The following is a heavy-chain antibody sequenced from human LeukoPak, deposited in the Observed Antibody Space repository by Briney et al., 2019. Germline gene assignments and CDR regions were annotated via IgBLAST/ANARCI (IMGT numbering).Heavy chain of an antibody. CDR2: IYHSGST. D-gene: IGHD1-7*01. V-gene: IGHV4-30-2*01. CDR3: ARDNRPNWNYLSSDAFDI. J-gene: IGHJ3*02. Sequence: PSQTLSLTCTVSGGSISSGGYYWSWIRQPPGKGLEWIGYIYHSGSTYYNPSLKSRVTISVDRSKNQFSLKLSSVTAADTAVYYCARDNRPNWNYLSSDAFDIWGQGTMVTVSS. CDR1: GGSISSGGYY.